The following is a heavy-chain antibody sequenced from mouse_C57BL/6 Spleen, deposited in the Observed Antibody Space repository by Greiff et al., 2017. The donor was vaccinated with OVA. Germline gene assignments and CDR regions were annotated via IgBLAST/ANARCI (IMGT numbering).Heavy chain of an antibody. V-gene: IGHV1-69*01. CDR1: GYTSTSYW. CDR2: IDPSDSYT. Sequence: QVQLQQPGAELVMPGASVKLSCKASGYTSTSYWMHWVKQRPGQGLEWIGEIDPSDSYTNYNQKFKGKSTLTVDKSSSTAYMQLSSLTSEDSAVYYCARKGVRGNYFDYWGQGTTLTVSS. J-gene: IGHJ2*01. CDR3: ARKGVRGNYFDY.